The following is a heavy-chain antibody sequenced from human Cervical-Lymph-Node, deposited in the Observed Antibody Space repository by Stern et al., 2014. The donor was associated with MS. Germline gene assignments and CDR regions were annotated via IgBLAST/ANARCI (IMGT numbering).Heavy chain of an antibody. CDR3: ARDGPDSSGYYWFWDY. V-gene: IGHV3-33*01. CDR1: GFTFSSYG. CDR2: IWYDGSNK. J-gene: IGHJ4*02. Sequence: VKLVESGGGVVQPGRSLRLSCAAAGFTFSSYGMHWVRQAPGKVLEWVAVIWYDGSNKYYADSVKGRFTISRDNSKNTLYLQMNSLRAEDTAVYYCARDGPDSSGYYWFWDYWGQGTLVTVSS. D-gene: IGHD3-22*01.